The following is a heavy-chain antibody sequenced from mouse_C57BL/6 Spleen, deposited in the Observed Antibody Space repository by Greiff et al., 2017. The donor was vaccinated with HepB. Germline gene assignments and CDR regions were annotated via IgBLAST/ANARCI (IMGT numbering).Heavy chain of an antibody. CDR3: TRGGDYGSLYAMDY. CDR2: IDPETGGT. V-gene: IGHV1-15*01. Sequence: QVQLQQSGAELVRPGASVTLSCKASGYTFTDYEMHWVKQTPVHGLEWIGAIDPETGGTAYNQKFKGKAILTADKSSSTAYMALRSLTSEDSAVYYCTRGGDYGSLYAMDYWGQGTSVTVSS. CDR1: GYTFTDYE. J-gene: IGHJ4*01. D-gene: IGHD1-1*01.